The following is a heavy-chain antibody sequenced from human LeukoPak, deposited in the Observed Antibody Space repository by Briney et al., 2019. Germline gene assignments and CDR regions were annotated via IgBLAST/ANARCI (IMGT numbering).Heavy chain of an antibody. CDR1: GFTFSSYG. Sequence: GRSLRLSCAASGFTFSSYGMHWVRQAPGKGLEWVAVISYDGSNKYYADSVKGRFTISRDNSKNTLYLQMSSLRAEDTAVYYCAKDRPNIIAVAGRFDYWGQGTLVTVSS. D-gene: IGHD6-19*01. CDR2: ISYDGSNK. J-gene: IGHJ4*02. CDR3: AKDRPNIIAVAGRFDY. V-gene: IGHV3-30*18.